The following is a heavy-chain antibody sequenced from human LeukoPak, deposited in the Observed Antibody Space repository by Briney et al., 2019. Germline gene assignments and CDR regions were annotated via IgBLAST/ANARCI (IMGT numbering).Heavy chain of an antibody. CDR3: ARSYYDSSGTPDY. CDR1: GGSISSYY. Sequence: PSETLSLTCTVSGGSISSYYWSWIRQPPGKGLEWIGYIYYSGSTNYNPSLKSRVTISVDTSKNQFSLKLSSVTAADTAVYYCARSYYDSSGTPDYWGQGTLVTVYS. CDR2: IYYSGST. V-gene: IGHV4-59*01. D-gene: IGHD3-22*01. J-gene: IGHJ4*02.